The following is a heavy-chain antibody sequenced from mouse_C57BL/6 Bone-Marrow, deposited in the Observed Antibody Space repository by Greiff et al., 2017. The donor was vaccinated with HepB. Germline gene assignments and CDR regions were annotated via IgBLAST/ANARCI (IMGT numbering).Heavy chain of an antibody. CDR3: ASPLDSSGLAWFAY. V-gene: IGHV1-7*01. CDR1: GYTFTSYW. D-gene: IGHD3-2*02. J-gene: IGHJ3*01. Sequence: VKVVESGAELAKPGASVKLSCKASGYTFTSYWMHWVKQRPGQGLEWIGYINPSSGYTKYNQKFKDKATLTADKSSSTAYMQLSSLTYEDSAVYYCASPLDSSGLAWFAYWGQGTLVTVSA. CDR2: INPSSGYT.